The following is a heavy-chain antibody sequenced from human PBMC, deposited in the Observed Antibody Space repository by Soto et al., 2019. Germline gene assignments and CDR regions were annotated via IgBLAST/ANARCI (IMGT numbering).Heavy chain of an antibody. CDR2: IHHSGRT. D-gene: IGHD3-22*01. CDR3: ARGFGVVGSDYDVLDI. V-gene: IGHV4-31*03. J-gene: IGHJ3*02. CDR1: GGSINSGDYH. Sequence: VQVQESGPGLVKPSQTLSLTCTVSGGSINSGDYHWSWIRQHPGNGLEWIGYIHHSGRTYYKPSLRSRLTFSIDTSKNQVSLNRNSVTDADTALYYCARGFGVVGSDYDVLDIWGQGTMVTVSS.